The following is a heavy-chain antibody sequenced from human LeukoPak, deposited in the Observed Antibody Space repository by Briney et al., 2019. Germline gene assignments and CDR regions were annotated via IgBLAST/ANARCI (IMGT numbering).Heavy chain of an antibody. V-gene: IGHV4-4*07. J-gene: IGHJ4*02. CDR2: IYTSGST. Sequence: SETLSLTCTVSGGSISSYYWSWIRQPAGKGLEWIGRIYTSGSTNYNPSLKSRVTMSVDTSKNQFSLKLSSVTAADTAVYYCAREIGVLMVYSPLYFDYWGRGTLATVSS. D-gene: IGHD2-8*01. CDR3: AREIGVLMVYSPLYFDY. CDR1: GGSISSYY.